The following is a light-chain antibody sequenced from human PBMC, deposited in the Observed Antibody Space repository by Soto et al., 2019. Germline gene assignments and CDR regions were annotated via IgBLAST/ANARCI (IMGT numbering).Light chain of an antibody. J-gene: IGKJ2*01. V-gene: IGKV3-20*01. CDR2: AAS. Sequence: EIVLTQSPVTLSLSPGERATLSCRASQKITNNFLAWFQQKPGLAPRLLIYAASTRASGIPDRFSGSGSGIDFALTISRLEPEDFAVYYCQQYGRSPFTFGQGTKLQIK. CDR3: QQYGRSPFT. CDR1: QKITNNF.